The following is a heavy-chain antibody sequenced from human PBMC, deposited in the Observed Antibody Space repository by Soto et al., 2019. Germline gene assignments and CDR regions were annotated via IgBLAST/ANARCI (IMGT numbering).Heavy chain of an antibody. J-gene: IGHJ4*02. CDR3: ARPGQPFDY. Sequence: PSETLSLTCAVHGGSFSDYYWSWIRQPPGKGLEWIGEINHSGRTNYNPSLKSRVTISVDTSKNQFSLKLSSMTAADTAVYYCARPGQPFDYRGQGISVTVSS. CDR2: INHSGRT. V-gene: IGHV4-34*01. CDR1: GGSFSDYY.